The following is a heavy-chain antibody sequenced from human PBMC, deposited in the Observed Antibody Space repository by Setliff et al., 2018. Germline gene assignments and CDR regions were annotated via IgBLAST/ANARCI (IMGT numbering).Heavy chain of an antibody. CDR1: GYTFTSYG. D-gene: IGHD3-22*01. J-gene: IGHJ4*02. CDR2: ISAYNGNT. Sequence: ASVKVSCKASGYTFTSYGISWVRQAPGQGLEWMGWISAYNGNTNYAQQLQGRVTMTTDTSTSTAYMELSSLRSEDTAVYYCARVWDSSGYLPLDYWGQGTLVTVSS. V-gene: IGHV1-18*01. CDR3: ARVWDSSGYLPLDY.